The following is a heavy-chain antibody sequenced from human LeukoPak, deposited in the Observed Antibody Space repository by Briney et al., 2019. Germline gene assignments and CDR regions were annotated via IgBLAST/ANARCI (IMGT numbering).Heavy chain of an antibody. Sequence: ASVKVSCKASGYTFTGYYMHWVRQAPGQGLEWMGWINPNSGGTNYAQKYQGRVTMTRDTSISTAYMELSRLRSDDTAVYYCARSGRWLQLSFDYWGQGTLVTVSS. V-gene: IGHV1-2*02. CDR2: INPNSGGT. J-gene: IGHJ4*02. CDR3: ARSGRWLQLSFDY. CDR1: GYTFTGYY. D-gene: IGHD5-24*01.